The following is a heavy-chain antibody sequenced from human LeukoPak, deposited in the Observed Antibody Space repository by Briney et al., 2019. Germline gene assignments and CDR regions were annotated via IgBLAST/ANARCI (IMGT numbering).Heavy chain of an antibody. D-gene: IGHD1-14*01. Sequence: ASVKVSFTASGYTFTSYYMHWVRQAPGQGLEWMGIINPSGGSTSYAQKFQGRVTMTRDTSTSTVYMELGSLRSEDTAVYYCARDQPRPYYYYYGMDVWGQGTTVTVSS. CDR3: ARDQPRPYYYYYGMDV. J-gene: IGHJ6*02. CDR1: GYTFTSYY. V-gene: IGHV1-46*01. CDR2: INPSGGST.